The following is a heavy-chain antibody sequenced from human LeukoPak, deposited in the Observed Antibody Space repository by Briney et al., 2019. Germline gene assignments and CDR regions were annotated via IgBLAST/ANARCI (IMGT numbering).Heavy chain of an antibody. Sequence: GGSLRPSCAASGFTFTDYWIHWVRQAPGKGLVWVSRIDSDGSTRNYADSVDGRFTISRDNAKNTVYLQMSSLRAEDTAVYYCVRGWVSSDITLNWGQGIMVTVSS. CDR2: IDSDGSTR. CDR1: GFTFTDYW. D-gene: IGHD3-22*01. V-gene: IGHV3-74*01. J-gene: IGHJ3*01. CDR3: VRGWVSSDITLN.